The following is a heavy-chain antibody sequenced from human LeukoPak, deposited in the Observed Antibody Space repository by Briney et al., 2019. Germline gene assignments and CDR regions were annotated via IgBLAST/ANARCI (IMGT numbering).Heavy chain of an antibody. Sequence: GSLRLSCAASGFTFSSYNMNWVRQAPGRGLEWVSSISRTGSYIYYADSLKGRFTISRDNAQNSLYLQMNSLRVEDTAVYYCARVLETDCRGGSCYSGLDYWGQGTLVTVSS. CDR3: ARVLETDCRGGSCYSGLDY. CDR1: GFTFSSYN. CDR2: ISRTGSYI. V-gene: IGHV3-21*01. D-gene: IGHD2-15*01. J-gene: IGHJ4*02.